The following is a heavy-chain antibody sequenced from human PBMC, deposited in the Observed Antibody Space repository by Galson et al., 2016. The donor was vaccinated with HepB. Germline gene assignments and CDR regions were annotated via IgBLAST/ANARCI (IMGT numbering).Heavy chain of an antibody. CDR1: GYTFTSFT. CDR2: ITDYNGNT. D-gene: IGHD3-22*01. V-gene: IGHV1-18*01. J-gene: IGHJ4*02. Sequence: SVKVSCKASGYTFTSFTIGWVRQAPGQGLEWMGWITDYNGNTNYGQKLQGRVTMTTDTSTSTAYMQLRSLRSDDTAVYYCARIGYDNSGYFPDFWGQGTLVTVSS. CDR3: ARIGYDNSGYFPDF.